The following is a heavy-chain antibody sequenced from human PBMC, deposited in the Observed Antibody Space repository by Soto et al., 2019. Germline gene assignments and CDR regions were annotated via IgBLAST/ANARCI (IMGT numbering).Heavy chain of an antibody. D-gene: IGHD6-13*01. V-gene: IGHV3-23*01. Sequence: GGSLRVSCAASGFTFSSYAMSWVRQAPGKGLEWVSAISGSGGSTYYADSVKGRFTISRDNSKNTLYLQMNSLRAEDTAVYYCAKKVGGAAGTGYFDYWGQGTLVTVSS. J-gene: IGHJ4*02. CDR3: AKKVGGAAGTGYFDY. CDR1: GFTFSSYA. CDR2: ISGSGGST.